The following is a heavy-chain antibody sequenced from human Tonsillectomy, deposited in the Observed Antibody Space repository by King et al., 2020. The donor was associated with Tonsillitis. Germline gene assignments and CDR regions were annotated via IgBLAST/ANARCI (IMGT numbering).Heavy chain of an antibody. CDR3: ARGGEYGIAARRYFDL. V-gene: IGHV3-48*03. D-gene: IGHD6-13*01. Sequence: EVQLVESGGGLVQPGGSLRLSCAASGFTFSNYEMNWVRQAPGKGLEWVSYISSSGSTIYYADSVKGRFTITRDNAKNSLCLQMNSLRAEDTAVYYCARGGEYGIAARRYFDLWGRGTLVTVSS. CDR1: GFTFSNYE. CDR2: ISSSGSTI. J-gene: IGHJ2*01.